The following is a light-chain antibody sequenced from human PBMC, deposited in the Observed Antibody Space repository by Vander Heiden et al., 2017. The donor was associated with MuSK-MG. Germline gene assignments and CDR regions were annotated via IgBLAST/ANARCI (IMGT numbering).Light chain of an antibody. CDR2: DDS. V-gene: IGLV3-21*02. CDR3: QVWDSSTDQLV. Sequence: SYELTQPPSVSVAPGQTARLTCGGNKIGGYNVHWYQQKSGQAPVVVVYDDSDRPSGIPERFSGSNSGNTATLTISRVDAGDEADYYCQVWDSSTDQLVFGGGTKLTGL. J-gene: IGLJ2*01. CDR1: KIGGYN.